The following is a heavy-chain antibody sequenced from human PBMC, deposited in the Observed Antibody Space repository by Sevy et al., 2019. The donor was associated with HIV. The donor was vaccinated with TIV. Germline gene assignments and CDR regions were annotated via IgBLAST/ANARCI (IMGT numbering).Heavy chain of an antibody. CDR2: ISSSGRYT. V-gene: IGHV3-23*01. CDR1: GFTFSSYA. J-gene: IGHJ6*02. CDR3: AKGYCSGGSCPRDYYYYGMDV. Sequence: GGSLRLSCAASGFTFSSYAMSWVRQAPGKGLEWVSSISSSGRYTYYADSVEGRFTISRDNSKNSLFVQMNSLRAEDTAVYYGAKGYCSGGSCPRDYYYYGMDVWGQGTTVTVSS. D-gene: IGHD2-15*01.